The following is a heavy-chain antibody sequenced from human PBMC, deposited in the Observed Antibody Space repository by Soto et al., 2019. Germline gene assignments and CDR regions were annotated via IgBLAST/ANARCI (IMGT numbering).Heavy chain of an antibody. J-gene: IGHJ4*02. CDR1: GGTFSSYA. V-gene: IGHV1-69*13. CDR2: IIPIFGTA. D-gene: IGHD2-21*02. CDR3: ARYGGNSGISDD. Sequence: SVKVSCKASGGTFSSYAISWVRQAPGQGLEWMGGIIPIFGTANYAQKFQGRVTITADESTSTAYMELSSLRSEDTAVYYCARYGGNSGISDDWGQGNLVTVSS.